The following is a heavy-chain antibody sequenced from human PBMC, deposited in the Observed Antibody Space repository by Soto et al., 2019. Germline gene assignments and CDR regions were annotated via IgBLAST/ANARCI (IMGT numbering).Heavy chain of an antibody. Sequence: GGSLRLSCAASGFTFSSYAMHWVRQAPGKGLEWVAVISYDGSNKYYADSVKGRFTISRDNSKNTLYLQMNSLRAEDTAVYYCARPPVVSWFGSSHPGGMDVWGQGTTVTVSS. CDR2: ISYDGSNK. V-gene: IGHV3-30-3*01. J-gene: IGHJ6*02. CDR3: ARPPVVSWFGSSHPGGMDV. D-gene: IGHD6-6*01. CDR1: GFTFSSYA.